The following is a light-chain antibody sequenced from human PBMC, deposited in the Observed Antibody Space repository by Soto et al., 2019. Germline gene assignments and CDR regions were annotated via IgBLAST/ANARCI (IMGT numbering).Light chain of an antibody. V-gene: IGLV1-40*01. J-gene: IGLJ2*01. CDR1: SSNIGAGYD. CDR3: QSYDSSLSGSV. CDR2: GNS. Sequence: QAVVTQPPSVSGAPGQRVTISCTGSSSNIGAGYDVHWYQQLPGTAPKLLIYGNSNRPSGVPDRFSGSKSGTSASLAITGLQAEDEADYYCQSYDSSLSGSVFGGGTKVPVL.